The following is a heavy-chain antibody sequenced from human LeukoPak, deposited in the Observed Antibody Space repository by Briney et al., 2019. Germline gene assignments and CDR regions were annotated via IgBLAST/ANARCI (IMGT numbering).Heavy chain of an antibody. CDR2: ISSSGSTI. J-gene: IGHJ4*02. CDR3: ARLPAYCSSTNCYYDY. CDR1: GFTFSDYY. V-gene: IGHV3-11*04. D-gene: IGHD2-2*01. Sequence: PGGSLRLSCAASGFTFSDYYMSWIREAPGKGLEWVSYISSSGSTIYYADSVKGRFTISRDNAKNSLFLQMNSLRAEDTAVYYCARLPAYCSSTNCYYDYWGQGTLVTFSS.